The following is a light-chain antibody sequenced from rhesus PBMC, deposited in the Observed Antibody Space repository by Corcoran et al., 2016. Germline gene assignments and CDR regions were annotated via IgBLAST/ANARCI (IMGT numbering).Light chain of an antibody. J-gene: IGKJ4*01. CDR3: QQFKNYLALT. V-gene: IGKV1-41*01. CDR1: QSISNY. CDR2: SAY. Sequence: DIQMTQSPSSLSASVGDRVTITCRASQSISNYLNWSQQEPEKAPKLLIYSAYSLQSGVPSRFSGSGSGTEFTLTISSRQPEDFATYYCQQFKNYLALTFGGGTKVEIK.